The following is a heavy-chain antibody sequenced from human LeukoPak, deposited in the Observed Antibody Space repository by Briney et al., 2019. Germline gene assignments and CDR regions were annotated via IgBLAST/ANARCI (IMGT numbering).Heavy chain of an antibody. CDR2: IDPTDSYT. D-gene: IGHD3-16*01. Sequence: GESLRISCKGSGYSFANYWISWGRQMPGKGLEWMGRIDPTDSYTNYRPSFQGHVSISADQSISTAYLQWSSLKASDTAIYYCARIMTTSGGVTGALDYWGQGTLVTVSS. CDR3: ARIMTTSGGVTGALDY. CDR1: GYSFANYW. V-gene: IGHV5-10-1*01. J-gene: IGHJ4*02.